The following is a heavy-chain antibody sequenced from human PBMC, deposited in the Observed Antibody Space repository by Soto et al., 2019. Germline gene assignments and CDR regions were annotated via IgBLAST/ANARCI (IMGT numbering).Heavy chain of an antibody. D-gene: IGHD3-3*01. CDR2: IYYSGST. CDR1: GGSISSSSYY. Sequence: QLQLQESGPGLVKPSETLSLTCTVSGGSISSSSYYWGWIRQPPGKGLEWIGSIYYSGSTYYNPSLKSRVTISVDTSKNQFSLKLSSVTAADTAVYYCARHPRFRFLEWLPMDRRGNYYYYGMDVWGQGTTVTVSS. J-gene: IGHJ6*02. CDR3: ARHPRFRFLEWLPMDRRGNYYYYGMDV. V-gene: IGHV4-39*01.